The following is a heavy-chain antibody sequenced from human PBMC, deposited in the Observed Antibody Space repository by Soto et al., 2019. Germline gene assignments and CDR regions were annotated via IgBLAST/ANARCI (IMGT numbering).Heavy chain of an antibody. Sequence: GGSLRLSCAASGFTVSSNYMSWVRQAPGKGLEWVSVIYSGGSTYYADSVKGRFTISRDNSKNTLYLQMNSLRAEDTAVYYCARTASGAHRAFDIWGQGTLVTVSS. CDR3: ARTASGAHRAFDI. V-gene: IGHV3-66*01. J-gene: IGHJ4*02. CDR1: GFTVSSNY. CDR2: IYSGGST. D-gene: IGHD1-26*01.